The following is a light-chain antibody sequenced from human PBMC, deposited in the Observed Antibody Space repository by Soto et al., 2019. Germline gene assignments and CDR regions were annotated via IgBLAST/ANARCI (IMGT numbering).Light chain of an antibody. Sequence: EIVMTQSPATLSVSPGERVTLSCRASQSVSSRLAWYQQKPGQSPRLLIYGASSRATGIPDRFSGSGSGTDFTLTISRLEPEDFAVYYCQQYADSRLTFGGGTKVDIK. CDR1: QSVSSR. CDR2: GAS. J-gene: IGKJ4*01. CDR3: QQYADSRLT. V-gene: IGKV3-20*01.